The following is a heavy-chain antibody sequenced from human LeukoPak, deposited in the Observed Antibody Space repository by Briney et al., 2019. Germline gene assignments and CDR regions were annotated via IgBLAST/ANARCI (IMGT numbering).Heavy chain of an antibody. CDR3: AKDFTPIDYGDYAFQH. J-gene: IGHJ1*01. CDR1: GFTFSSYG. D-gene: IGHD4-17*01. CDR2: ISYDGSNK. V-gene: IGHV3-30*18. Sequence: GGSLRLSCAASGFTFSSYGMHRVRQAPGKGLEWVAVISYDGSNKYYADSVKGRFTISRDNSKNTLYLQMNSLRAEDTAVYYCAKDFTPIDYGDYAFQHWGQGTLVTVSS.